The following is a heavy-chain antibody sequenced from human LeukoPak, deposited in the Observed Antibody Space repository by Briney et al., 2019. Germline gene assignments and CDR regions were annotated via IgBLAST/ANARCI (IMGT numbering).Heavy chain of an antibody. Sequence: DPVKVSCKASGYTFTSYGIRRVRQAAGQGLEWMGWISAYNGNTNYAQTLQGRVTMTTDTSTSTAYMELRSLRSDDTAVYYCARYNWNYVVTGGLAFDIWGQGTMVTVSS. D-gene: IGHD1-7*01. CDR1: GYTFTSYG. V-gene: IGHV1-18*01. J-gene: IGHJ3*02. CDR2: ISAYNGNT. CDR3: ARYNWNYVVTGGLAFDI.